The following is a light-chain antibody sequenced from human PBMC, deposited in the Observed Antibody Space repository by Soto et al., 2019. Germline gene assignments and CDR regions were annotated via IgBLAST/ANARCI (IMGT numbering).Light chain of an antibody. Sequence: IVMTQSLATLSVSRGERATLSCRARQRVSSHLAWSQQNPGQAPRPLFYGASTRATGIPARFSGSGSGTGFTLTIPSLQSDDFAVYYCQQYNNCPPITFGQGTRLE. CDR2: GAS. CDR1: QRVSSH. J-gene: IGKJ5*01. CDR3: QQYNNCPPIT. V-gene: IGKV3-15*01.